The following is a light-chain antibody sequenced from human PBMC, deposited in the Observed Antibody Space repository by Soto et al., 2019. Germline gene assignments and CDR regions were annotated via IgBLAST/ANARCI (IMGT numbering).Light chain of an antibody. CDR3: FSYAGSSTWV. CDR2: GVT. Sequence: QSALTQPASVSGSPGQSITISCTGTRSDIGSYNSIAWYQQHPGKAPRVMIFGVTQRPSGISNRFSGSKSGFTASLTISGLQAEDEADYFCFSYAGSSTWVFGGGTKLTVL. V-gene: IGLV2-23*02. J-gene: IGLJ3*02. CDR1: RSDIGSYNS.